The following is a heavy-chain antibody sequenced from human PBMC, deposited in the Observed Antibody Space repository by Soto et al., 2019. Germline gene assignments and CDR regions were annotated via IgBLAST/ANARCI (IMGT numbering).Heavy chain of an antibody. V-gene: IGHV4-59*01. Sequence: SETLSLNGTVSGGSISRYYCRWIRQPPGKGLEWIGYIYYSGSTNYNPSLKSRVTISVDTSKNQFSLKLSSVTAADTAVYYCARGLSLPSAICGHGTM. J-gene: IGHJ3*02. CDR2: IYYSGST. CDR1: GGSISRYY. D-gene: IGHD1-26*01. CDR3: ARGLSLPSAI.